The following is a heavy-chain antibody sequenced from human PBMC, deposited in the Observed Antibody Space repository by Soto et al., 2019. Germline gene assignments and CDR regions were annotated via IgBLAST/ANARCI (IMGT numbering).Heavy chain of an antibody. Sequence: PSETLSLTCGVYGGSFSGYYWSWIRQPPGRGLEWIGEINHSGSTNYNPSLKSRVTISVDTSKNQFSLKLSSVTAADTAVYYCARERGSSSWRYYYYGMDVWGQVTSFTVSS. V-gene: IGHV4-34*01. D-gene: IGHD6-13*01. CDR1: GGSFSGYY. CDR2: INHSGST. J-gene: IGHJ6*02. CDR3: ARERGSSSWRYYYYGMDV.